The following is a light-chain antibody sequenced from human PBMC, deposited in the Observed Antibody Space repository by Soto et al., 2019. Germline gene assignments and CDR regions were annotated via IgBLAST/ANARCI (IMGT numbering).Light chain of an antibody. CDR1: QSLLNNNGYNY. J-gene: IGKJ1*01. CDR2: LGS. Sequence: DMVMTQSPLSLVVTPGEPASISCRSSQSLLNNNGYNYLDWYLQKPGQSPQLLIYLGSSRASGVPARFSGSGSGTDFTLTISRVEAEDVGFYYCMQALQAPLTFGQGTRVEIK. CDR3: MQALQAPLT. V-gene: IGKV2-28*01.